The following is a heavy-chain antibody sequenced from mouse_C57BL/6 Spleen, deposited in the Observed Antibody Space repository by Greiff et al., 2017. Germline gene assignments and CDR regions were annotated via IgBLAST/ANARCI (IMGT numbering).Heavy chain of an antibody. J-gene: IGHJ2*01. V-gene: IGHV1-15*01. CDR1: GYTFTDYE. CDR2: IDPETGGT. CDR3: TRSYVGY. Sequence: VKLMESGAELVRPGASVTLSCKASGYTFTDYEMHWVKQTPVHGLEWIGAIDPETGGTAYNQKFKGKAILTADKSSSTAYMELRSLTSEDSAVYYCTRSYVGYWGQGTTLTVSS.